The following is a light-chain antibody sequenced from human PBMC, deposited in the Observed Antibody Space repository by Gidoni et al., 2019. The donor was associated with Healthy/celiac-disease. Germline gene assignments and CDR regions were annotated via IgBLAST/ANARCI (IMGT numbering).Light chain of an antibody. Sequence: SYELTQPPSVSVSQGQTARITCSGDALPKQYAYWYQQKPGQAPVLVIYKDSERPSGIPERFSGSSSGTTVTLTISGVQAEDEADYYCQSADSSGTYRAVFGGGTQLTVL. CDR2: KDS. CDR1: ALPKQY. J-gene: IGLJ7*01. CDR3: QSADSSGTYRAV. V-gene: IGLV3-25*03.